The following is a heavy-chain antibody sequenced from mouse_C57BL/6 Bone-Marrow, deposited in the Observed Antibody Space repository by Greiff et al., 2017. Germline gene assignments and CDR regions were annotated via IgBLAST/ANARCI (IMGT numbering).Heavy chain of an antibody. Sequence: EVQGEESGGGLAKPGGSLKLSCAASGFTFSDYGMHWVRQAPEQGLEWVAYISSGSSTIYYADTVKGRFTISRDNANNTPFLEMPSLRSEDTAMYYCARTYYGNSYWLAYWGQGTLVTVSA. D-gene: IGHD1-1*01. V-gene: IGHV5-17*01. CDR3: ARTYYGNSYWLAY. CDR2: ISSGSSTI. CDR1: GFTFSDYG. J-gene: IGHJ3*01.